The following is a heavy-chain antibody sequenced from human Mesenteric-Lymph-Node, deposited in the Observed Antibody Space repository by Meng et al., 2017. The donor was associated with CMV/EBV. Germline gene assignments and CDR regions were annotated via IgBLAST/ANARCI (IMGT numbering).Heavy chain of an antibody. CDR2: IYHSGST. CDR1: GGSISSSNW. V-gene: IGHV4-4*02. Sequence: GSLRLSCAVSGGSISSSNWWSWVRQPPGKGLEWIGEIYHSGSTNYNPSLKSRVTISVDTSKNQFSLKLSSVTAADTAVYYCARDNSGYCSSTSCQMGYYGMDVWGQGTTVTVSS. D-gene: IGHD2-2*01. CDR3: ARDNSGYCSSTSCQMGYYGMDV. J-gene: IGHJ6*02.